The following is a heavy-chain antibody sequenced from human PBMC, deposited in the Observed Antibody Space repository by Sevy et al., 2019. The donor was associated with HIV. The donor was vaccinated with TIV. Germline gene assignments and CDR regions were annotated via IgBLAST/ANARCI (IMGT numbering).Heavy chain of an antibody. V-gene: IGHV3-33*01. Sequence: GGSLRLSCAASGFTFSTYGMHWVRQAPGKGLEWVALIWYAENNRYDADSVKGRFTISRDNSKNTLYLQMNSLRAEDTAVYYCARAYGDHFGLGPYFDYRGQGTLVTVSS. CDR1: GFTFSTYG. D-gene: IGHD4-17*01. J-gene: IGHJ4*02. CDR3: ARAYGDHFGLGPYFDY. CDR2: IWYAENNR.